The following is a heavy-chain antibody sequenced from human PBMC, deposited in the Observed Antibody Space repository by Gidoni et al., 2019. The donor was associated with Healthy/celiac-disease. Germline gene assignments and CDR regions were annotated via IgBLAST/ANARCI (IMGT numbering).Heavy chain of an antibody. V-gene: IGHV3-23*01. CDR3: AKDGYDILTALDPYFYYYYMDV. CDR1: GFTFSSYA. J-gene: IGHJ6*03. Sequence: EVQLLESGGGLVQPGGSLRLSCAASGFTFSSYAMSWVRQAPGKGLEWVSAISGSGGSTYYADSVKGRFTISRDNSKNTLYLQMNSLRAEDTAVYYCAKDGYDILTALDPYFYYYYMDVWGKGTTVTVSS. D-gene: IGHD3-9*01. CDR2: ISGSGGST.